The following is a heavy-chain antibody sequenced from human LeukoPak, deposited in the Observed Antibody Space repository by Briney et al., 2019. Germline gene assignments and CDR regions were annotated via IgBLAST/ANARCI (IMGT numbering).Heavy chain of an antibody. Sequence: PGGSLRLSCAASGFTFSSYAIHWVRQAQGKGLEWVAVISYDGTYKYYADSVKGRFNISRDNSKNTLFLQMNSLRDEDTAVYYCARDSSGYYYLSYYFDYWGQGTLVTVSS. CDR2: ISYDGTYK. V-gene: IGHV3-30-3*01. CDR1: GFTFSSYA. J-gene: IGHJ4*02. CDR3: ARDSSGYYYLSYYFDY. D-gene: IGHD3-22*01.